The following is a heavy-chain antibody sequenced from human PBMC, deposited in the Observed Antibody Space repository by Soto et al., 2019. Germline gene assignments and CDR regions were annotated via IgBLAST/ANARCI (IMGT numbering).Heavy chain of an antibody. CDR2: ISYDGSSK. CDR3: ENPLGLGVMTV. V-gene: IGHV3-30*18. CDR1: GFTFSSYG. Sequence: PGVSLRLSCAASGFTFSSYGMHWVRQAPGKGLEWVAGISYDGSSKYDADSGRGRFTISRGNAKNRLDRQMNSLSAEGTAAYYCENPLGLGVMTVWAQAITVTVS. J-gene: IGHJ6*02. D-gene: IGHD3-22*01.